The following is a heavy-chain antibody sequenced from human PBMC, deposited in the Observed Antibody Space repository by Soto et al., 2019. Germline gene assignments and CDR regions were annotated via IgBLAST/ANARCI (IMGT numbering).Heavy chain of an antibody. CDR1: GESFSGYY. V-gene: IGHV4-34*01. CDR3: ARRRRGITMVRGTYAMDV. J-gene: IGHJ6*02. CDR2: INDFVST. D-gene: IGHD3-10*01. Sequence: QVQLQQWGAGLLKPSETLSLGCAVYGESFSGYYWNWIRQPPGKGLEWIGEINDFVSTNYKPSLGSGVTISVDTSKKQFSLMLSSVTAADAAVYYCARRRRGITMVRGTYAMDVWGQGTTVTVSS.